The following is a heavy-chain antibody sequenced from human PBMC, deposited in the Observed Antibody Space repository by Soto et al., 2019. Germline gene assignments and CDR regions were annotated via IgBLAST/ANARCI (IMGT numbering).Heavy chain of an antibody. CDR3: DSAVAGTFH. D-gene: IGHD6-19*01. CDR2: IYSGGTT. V-gene: IGHV3-66*01. Sequence: PGGSLILSCAASGFTVSSNYMSWVRQAPGKGLEWVSVIYSGGTTYYADSVKGRFTISRDNSKNTLYLQMNSLRAEDTAVYYCDSAVAGTFHWGQGTLVTVSS. CDR1: GFTVSSNY. J-gene: IGHJ4*02.